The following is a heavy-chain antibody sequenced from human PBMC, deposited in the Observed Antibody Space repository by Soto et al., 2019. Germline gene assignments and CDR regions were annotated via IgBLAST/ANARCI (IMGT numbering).Heavy chain of an antibody. Sequence: ASVKVSCKASGYTFTSYGISWVRQAPGQGLEWMGWISAYNGNTNYAQKLQGRVTMTTDTSTSTAYMELRSLRSDDTAVYYCARRPHDMITFGGAVDPWGQGTLVTVSS. CDR2: ISAYNGNT. J-gene: IGHJ5*02. D-gene: IGHD3-16*01. CDR1: GYTFTSYG. CDR3: ARRPHDMITFGGAVDP. V-gene: IGHV1-18*01.